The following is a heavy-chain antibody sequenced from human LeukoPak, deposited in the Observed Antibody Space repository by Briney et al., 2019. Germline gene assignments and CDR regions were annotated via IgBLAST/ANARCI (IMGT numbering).Heavy chain of an antibody. CDR2: IRKDGINT. Sequence: GGSLRLSCAASGFSLSDYGMHWVRQAPGKGLEWVSFIRKDGINTNYVDSVKGRFTISRDTSNKMVYLQMNSLRTEDTAVYYCARGIAVAVLDYWGQGTLVTVSS. J-gene: IGHJ4*02. V-gene: IGHV3-30*02. D-gene: IGHD6-19*01. CDR3: ARGIAVAVLDY. CDR1: GFSLSDYG.